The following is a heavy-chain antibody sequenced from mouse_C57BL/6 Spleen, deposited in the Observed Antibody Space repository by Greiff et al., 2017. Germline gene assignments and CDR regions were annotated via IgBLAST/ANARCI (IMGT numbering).Heavy chain of an antibody. Sequence: VTLKESGAELVKPGASVKLSCTASGFNIKDYYMHWVKQRTEQGLEWIGRIDPEDGETKYAPKFQGKATITADTSSNTAYLQLSSLTSEDTAVYYCARMGTNGYALAYWGQGTLVTVSA. CDR3: ARMGTNGYALAY. V-gene: IGHV14-2*01. J-gene: IGHJ3*01. CDR1: GFNIKDYY. D-gene: IGHD2-2*01. CDR2: IDPEDGET.